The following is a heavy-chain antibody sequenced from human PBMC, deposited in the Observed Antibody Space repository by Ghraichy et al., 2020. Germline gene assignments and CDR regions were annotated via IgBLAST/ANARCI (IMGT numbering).Heavy chain of an antibody. J-gene: IGHJ4*02. CDR2: ISYSGST. D-gene: IGHD1-1*01. CDR3: AREAGTTTNNYFNL. Sequence: SETLSLTCTVSGASVSSTDYYWSWIRQPPGKGLEWIGCISYSGSTNHNPSLKSRVTMSVDTSKNLFSLNLSSVTAADTAVYYCAREAGTTTNNYFNLWGQGTLVTVSS. V-gene: IGHV4-61*08. CDR1: GASVSSTDYY.